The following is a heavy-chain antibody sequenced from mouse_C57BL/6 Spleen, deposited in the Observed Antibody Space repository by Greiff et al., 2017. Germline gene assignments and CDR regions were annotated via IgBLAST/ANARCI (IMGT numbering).Heavy chain of an antibody. CDR1: GYSITSGYY. CDR3: ARDPDYDEGYFDV. Sequence: EVKLEESGPGLVKPSQSLSLTCSVTGYSITSGYYWNWIRQFPGNKLEWMGYISYDGSNNYNPSLKNRISITRDTSKNQFFLKLNSVTTEDTATYYCARDPDYDEGYFDVWGTGTTVTVSS. J-gene: IGHJ1*03. D-gene: IGHD2-4*01. V-gene: IGHV3-6*01. CDR2: ISYDGSN.